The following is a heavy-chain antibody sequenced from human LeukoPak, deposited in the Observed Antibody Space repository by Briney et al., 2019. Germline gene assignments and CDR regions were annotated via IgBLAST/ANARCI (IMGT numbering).Heavy chain of an antibody. CDR1: GFAFDEHG. V-gene: IGHV3-23*01. J-gene: IGHJ4*02. Sequence: GGSLRLSCTASGFAFDEHGMSWVRQVPGKGLEWVSGISGSGGSTYYADSVKGRFTISRDNSKNTLYLQVNSLRAEDTAVYYCAKSVSSGYYWFDYWGQGTLVTVSS. CDR2: ISGSGGST. CDR3: AKSVSSGYYWFDY. D-gene: IGHD3-22*01.